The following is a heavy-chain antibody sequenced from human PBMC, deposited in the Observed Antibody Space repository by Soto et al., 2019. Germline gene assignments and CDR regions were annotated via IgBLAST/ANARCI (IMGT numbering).Heavy chain of an antibody. CDR2: ISSSSSYI. Sequence: GSLRLSCAASGFTFSSYSMNWVRQAPGKGLEWVSSISSSSSYIYYADSVKGRFTISRDNAKNSLYLQMNSLRAEDTAVYYCARDHSGSYYFDYWGQGTLVTVSS. CDR3: ARDHSGSYYFDY. J-gene: IGHJ4*02. CDR1: GFTFSSYS. V-gene: IGHV3-21*01. D-gene: IGHD1-26*01.